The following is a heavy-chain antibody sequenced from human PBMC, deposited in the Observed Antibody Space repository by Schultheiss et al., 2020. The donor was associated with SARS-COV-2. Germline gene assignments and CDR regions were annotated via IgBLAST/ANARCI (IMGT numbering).Heavy chain of an antibody. D-gene: IGHD3-10*01. CDR3: ARGNLGLLWFGTSVYGMDV. CDR2: IYHSGST. CDR1: GVSISSGGYS. Sequence: SETLSLTCTVSGVSISSGGYSWSWIRQPPGKGLEWIGYIYHSGSTYYNPSLKSRVTISVDTSKNQFSLKLSSVTAADTAVYYCARGNLGLLWFGTSVYGMDVWGQGSTVTVSS. V-gene: IGHV4-30-2*05. J-gene: IGHJ6*02.